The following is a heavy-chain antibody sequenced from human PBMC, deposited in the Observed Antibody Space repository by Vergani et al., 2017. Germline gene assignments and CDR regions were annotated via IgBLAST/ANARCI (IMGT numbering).Heavy chain of an antibody. Sequence: QVNLVESGGGVVQPGRSLRLSCAASGFTFSSYAMHWVRQAPGKGLEWVAVISYDGSNKYYADSVKGRFTISRDNSKNTLYLQMNSLRAEDTAVYYCARDSSNDFWSGYYTGIMVNWGQGTLVTVSS. J-gene: IGHJ4*02. CDR1: GFTFSSYA. V-gene: IGHV3-30-3*01. D-gene: IGHD3-3*01. CDR3: ARDSSNDFWSGYYTGIMVN. CDR2: ISYDGSNK.